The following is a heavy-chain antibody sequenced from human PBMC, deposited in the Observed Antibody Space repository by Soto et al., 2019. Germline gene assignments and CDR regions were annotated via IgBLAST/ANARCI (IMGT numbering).Heavy chain of an antibody. D-gene: IGHD6-13*01. CDR1: GFTFSSYA. V-gene: IGHV3-30-3*01. CDR3: AFSWLSSRGPFDY. Sequence: QVQLVESGGGVVQPGRSLRLSCAASGFTFSSYAMHWVRQAPGKGLEWVAVISYDGSNKYYADSVKGRFTISRDNSKNTLYLQMNSLRAEDTAVYYCAFSWLSSRGPFDYWGQGTLVTVSS. CDR2: ISYDGSNK. J-gene: IGHJ4*02.